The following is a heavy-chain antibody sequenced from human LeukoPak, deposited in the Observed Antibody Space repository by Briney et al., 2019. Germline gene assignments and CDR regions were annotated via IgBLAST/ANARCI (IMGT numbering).Heavy chain of an antibody. D-gene: IGHD3-16*02. CDR3: ARGYISPRMNWFDP. V-gene: IGHV3-7*05. J-gene: IGHJ5*02. CDR2: IKQDGSEK. Sequence: PGGSLRLSCAASGFTFSSYWMSWVRHAPGKGLEWVANIKQDGSEKYYVDSLKGRFTISRDNAKNSLYLQMNSLRAEDTAVYYCARGYISPRMNWFDPWGQGTLVTVSS. CDR1: GFTFSSYW.